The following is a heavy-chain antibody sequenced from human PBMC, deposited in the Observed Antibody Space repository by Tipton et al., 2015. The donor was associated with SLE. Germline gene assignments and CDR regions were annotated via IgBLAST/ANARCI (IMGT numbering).Heavy chain of an antibody. CDR1: GGSISSGSYY. V-gene: IGHV4-61*02. CDR3: ARDLSFYGSGSFYPQDAFDV. CDR2: IYTSGTT. J-gene: IGHJ3*01. D-gene: IGHD3-10*01. Sequence: LRLSCTVSGGSISSGSYYWSWIRQPAGKGLEWIGRIYTSGTTNYNPSLKSRVTISVDRSKKQFSLNLSSVTAADTAVYYCARDLSFYGSGSFYPQDAFDVWGQGTMVTVSS.